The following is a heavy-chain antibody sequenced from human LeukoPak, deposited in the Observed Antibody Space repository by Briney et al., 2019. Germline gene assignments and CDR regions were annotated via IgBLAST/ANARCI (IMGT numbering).Heavy chain of an antibody. CDR2: IRFSGAT. Sequence: SETLSLTCTVSRGSIVGYFWTWVRQPPGKGLECIGNIRFSGATSYSPSLESRVTISVDSSKSQIFLNLRSVTTADTAVYYCARGNGWHDYWGQGTLVTVSS. CDR1: RGSIVGYF. V-gene: IGHV4-59*01. J-gene: IGHJ4*02. CDR3: ARGNGWHDY. D-gene: IGHD6-19*01.